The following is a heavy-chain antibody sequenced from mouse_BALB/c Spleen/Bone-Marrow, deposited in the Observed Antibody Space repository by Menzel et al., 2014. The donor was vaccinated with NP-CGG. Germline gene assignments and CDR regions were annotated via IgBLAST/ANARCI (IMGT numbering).Heavy chain of an antibody. CDR2: IRNKANGYTT. CDR3: ARDMGLLRFDY. Sequence: EVMLVESGGGLVQPGGSLRLSCATSGFTFTDYYMSWVRQPPGKALVWLTFIRNKANGYTTEYSASVKGRFTISRDNSQSILYLQKNTLRAEDSATYYCARDMGLLRFDYWGQGTTLTVSS. V-gene: IGHV7-3*02. D-gene: IGHD2-3*01. J-gene: IGHJ2*01. CDR1: GFTFTDYY.